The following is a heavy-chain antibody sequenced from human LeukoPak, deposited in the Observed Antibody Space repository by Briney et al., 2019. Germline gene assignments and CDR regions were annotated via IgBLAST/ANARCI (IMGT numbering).Heavy chain of an antibody. V-gene: IGHV4-34*01. D-gene: IGHD3-10*01. CDR1: GGSFSGYY. J-gene: IGHJ4*02. CDR3: ARGGMVRGTIDY. Sequence: SETLSLTCAVYGGSFSGYYWSWIRQPPGKGLEWIGEINHSGSTNCNPSLKSRVTISVDTSKNQFSLKLSSVTAADTAVYYCARGGMVRGTIDYWGQGTLVTVSS. CDR2: INHSGST.